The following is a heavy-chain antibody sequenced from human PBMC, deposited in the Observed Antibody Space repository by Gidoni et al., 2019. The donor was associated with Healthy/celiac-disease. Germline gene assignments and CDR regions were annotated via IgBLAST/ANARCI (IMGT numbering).Heavy chain of an antibody. D-gene: IGHD1-26*01. Sequence: ELQLVESGGGLVQPGGSLRLSCAASGFTFSSYSMNWVRQAPGKGLEWVSYIRSSSSTIYYADSVKGRLTISRDNAKNSLYLQMNSLRAEDTAVYYCARERSGTYWGQGTLVTVSS. V-gene: IGHV3-48*04. CDR3: ARERSGTY. CDR2: IRSSSSTI. CDR1: GFTFSSYS. J-gene: IGHJ4*02.